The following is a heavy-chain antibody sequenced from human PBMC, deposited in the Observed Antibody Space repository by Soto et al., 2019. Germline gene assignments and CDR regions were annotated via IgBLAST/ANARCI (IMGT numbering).Heavy chain of an antibody. CDR3: ARDSVAGTGAFDI. Sequence: SVKVSCKASGGTFSSYTISWVRQAPGQGLEWMGRIIPILGIANYAQKFQGRVTITADKSTSTAYMELSSLRSEDTAVYYCARDSVAGTGAFDIWGQGTMVTVSS. D-gene: IGHD6-19*01. J-gene: IGHJ3*02. V-gene: IGHV1-69*04. CDR1: GGTFSSYT. CDR2: IIPILGIA.